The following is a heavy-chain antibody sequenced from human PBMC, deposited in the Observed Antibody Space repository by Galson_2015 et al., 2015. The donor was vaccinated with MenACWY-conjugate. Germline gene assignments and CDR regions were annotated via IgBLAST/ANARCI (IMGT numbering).Heavy chain of an antibody. CDR2: INHSGST. CDR3: ARGRAGTTDDAFDI. J-gene: IGHJ3*02. CDR1: GGSFSGYY. D-gene: IGHD1-7*01. V-gene: IGHV4-34*01. Sequence: ETLSLTCAVYGGSFSGYYWSWIRQPPGKGLEWTGEINHSGSTNYNPSLKSRVTISVDTSKNQFSLKLSSVTAADTAVYYCARGRAGTTDDAFDIWGQGTMVTVSS.